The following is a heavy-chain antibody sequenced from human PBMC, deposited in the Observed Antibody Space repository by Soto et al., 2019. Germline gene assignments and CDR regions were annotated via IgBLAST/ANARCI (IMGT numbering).Heavy chain of an antibody. CDR2: ISSSSSYI. J-gene: IGHJ4*02. CDR3: ARDPGYFGVCDY. CDR1: GFTFSSYS. V-gene: IGHV3-21*01. D-gene: IGHD3-3*01. Sequence: PGGSLRLSCAASGFTFSSYSMNWVRQAPGKGLEWVSSISSSSSYIYYADSVKGRFTISRDNAKNSLYLQMNSLRAEDTAVYYCARDPGYFGVCDYWGQGTLVTVSS.